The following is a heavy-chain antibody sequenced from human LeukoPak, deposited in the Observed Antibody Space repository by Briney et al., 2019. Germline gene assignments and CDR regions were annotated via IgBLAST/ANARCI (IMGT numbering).Heavy chain of an antibody. D-gene: IGHD3-10*01. CDR2: ISDSGGST. V-gene: IGHV3-23*01. Sequence: PGGSLRLSCAASGFTFSSYAMSWVRQAPGKGLEWVSGISDSGGSTYYADSVKGRFTISRDNSKNTLYLQMNSLRAEDTAVYYCARDRQTWSGVPYNWFDPWGQGTLVTVSS. CDR1: GFTFSSYA. CDR3: ARDRQTWSGVPYNWFDP. J-gene: IGHJ5*02.